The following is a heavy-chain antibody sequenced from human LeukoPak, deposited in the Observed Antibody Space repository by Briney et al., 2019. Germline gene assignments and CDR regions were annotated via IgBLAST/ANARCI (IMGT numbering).Heavy chain of an antibody. CDR2: ISGSGGST. J-gene: IGHJ4*02. V-gene: IGHV3-23*01. D-gene: IGHD3-16*02. CDR1: GFTFSSYA. CDR3: AKRALEGLRLGELSPRGDYFDY. Sequence: GGSLRLSCAASGFTFSSYAMSWVRQAPGKGLQWVSAISGSGGSTYYADSVKGRFTISRDNAKNMLYLQMDRLRAEDTAVYYCAKRALEGLRLGELSPRGDYFDYWGQGTLVTVSS.